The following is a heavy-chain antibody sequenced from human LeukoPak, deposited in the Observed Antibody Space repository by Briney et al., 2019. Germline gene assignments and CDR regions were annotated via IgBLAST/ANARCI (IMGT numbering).Heavy chain of an antibody. V-gene: IGHV1-2*02. CDR2: INPNSGGT. J-gene: IGHJ4*02. D-gene: IGHD3-10*01. CDR1: GYTFTFYY. Sequence: ASVKLSLKAAGYTFTFYYMHWVRHAPAQGLEWVGWINPNSGGTNYEQKFQGRVTMTRDTAISTAYMVLSRLRSDDTAVYYCARDGRRHGSGSYSVGFDYWGQGTLVTVSS. CDR3: ARDGRRHGSGSYSVGFDY.